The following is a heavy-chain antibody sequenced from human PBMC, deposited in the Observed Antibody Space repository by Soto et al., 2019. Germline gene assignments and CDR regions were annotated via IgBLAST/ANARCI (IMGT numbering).Heavy chain of an antibody. CDR2: INYRGTT. J-gene: IGHJ4*02. V-gene: IGHV4-31*03. CDR1: GGSIIDGQTY. Sequence: QVQLQESGPVLVKPSQTLSLTCTVSGGSIIDGQTYLNWIRQHPERGLEWMGYINYRGTTNYSPALKSRILISIDTSKNHFSLRLSSVAAADKAVYYCARDAPGVAPYWGQGTLVTVSS. CDR3: ARDAPGVAPY. D-gene: IGHD2-15*01.